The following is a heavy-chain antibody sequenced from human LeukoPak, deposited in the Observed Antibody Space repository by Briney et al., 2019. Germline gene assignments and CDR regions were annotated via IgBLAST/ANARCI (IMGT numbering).Heavy chain of an antibody. J-gene: IGHJ5*02. CDR2: INPNSGGA. CDR3: ARSYSSRRTNWFDP. D-gene: IGHD6-13*01. Sequence: ASVKVSCKASGYTFTGYYMHWVRQAPGQGLEWMGWINPNSGGANYAQKFQGRVTMTRDTSISTAYMELSSLRSEDTAVYYCARSYSSRRTNWFDPWGQGTLVTVSS. CDR1: GYTFTGYY. V-gene: IGHV1-2*02.